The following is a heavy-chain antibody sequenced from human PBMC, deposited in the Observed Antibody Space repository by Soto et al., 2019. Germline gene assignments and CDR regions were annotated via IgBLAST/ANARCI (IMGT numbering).Heavy chain of an antibody. CDR3: ARGGYSSTWYNILERYGLDV. CDR1: GGTFSSYA. J-gene: IGHJ6*02. V-gene: IGHV1-69*06. D-gene: IGHD6-13*01. Sequence: GASVKVSCKTSGGTFSSYAISWVRQAPGQGLEWMGGIVPLFRTTNYAQKFQGRVTITADTSTYKVYMELSGLRSGDTAVYYCARGGYSSTWYNILERYGLDVWGQGNTVTVSS. CDR2: IVPLFRTT.